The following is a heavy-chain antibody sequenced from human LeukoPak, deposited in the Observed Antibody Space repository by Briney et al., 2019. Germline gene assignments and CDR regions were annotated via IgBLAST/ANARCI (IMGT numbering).Heavy chain of an antibody. CDR2: ISSSGSTI. CDR3: ARYPVVVTAIHAFDI. D-gene: IGHD2-21*02. J-gene: IGHJ3*02. Sequence: PGGSLRLSCAASGFTFSDYYMSWIRQAPGKGLEWVSYISSSGSTIYYADSVKGRFTISRDNAKNSLYLQMNSLRAEDTAVYYCARYPVVVTAIHAFDIWGQGTMVTVSS. CDR1: GFTFSDYY. V-gene: IGHV3-11*01.